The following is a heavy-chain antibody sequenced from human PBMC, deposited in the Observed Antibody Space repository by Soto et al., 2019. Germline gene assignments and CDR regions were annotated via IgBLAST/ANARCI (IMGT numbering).Heavy chain of an antibody. CDR3: ARGRSGSNYGDTQMYDY. CDR2: MNPNSGNT. J-gene: IGHJ4*02. D-gene: IGHD4-17*01. CDR1: GYTFTSYE. Sequence: QVQLVQSGAEVKKPGASVKVSCKASGYTFTSYEINWVRQATGQGLEWMGWMNPNSGNTGYAQKFQGRVTMTRNTSISTAYMELSSLRSEDTAVYYCARGRSGSNYGDTQMYDYWGQGTLVTVSS. V-gene: IGHV1-8*01.